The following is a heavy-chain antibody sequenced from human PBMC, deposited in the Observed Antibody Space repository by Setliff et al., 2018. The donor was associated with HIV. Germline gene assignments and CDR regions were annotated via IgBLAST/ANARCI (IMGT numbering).Heavy chain of an antibody. CDR3: ARDVGRIQVWYSSSQRFDW. V-gene: IGHV3-7*01. D-gene: IGHD6-13*01. CDR2: IKKDGREK. Sequence: PGGSLRLSCGASGFIFSDSWMDWVRQAPGKGLEWVATIKKDGREKYYVDSVKGRFTISRDNANNSLYLQVNSLRAEDTAVYYCARDVGRIQVWYSSSQRFDWWGQGTLVTVSS. J-gene: IGHJ5*01. CDR1: GFIFSDSW.